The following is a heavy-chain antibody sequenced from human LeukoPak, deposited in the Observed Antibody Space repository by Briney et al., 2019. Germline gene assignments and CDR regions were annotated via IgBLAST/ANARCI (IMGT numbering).Heavy chain of an antibody. Sequence: SETLSLTCTVSGGSISPLYWSWIRQPPGKGLEFIGYIYYSGTTNYNPSLKSRVTLSVDTSKSQFSLELSSVTAADTAVYYCARGGVAAKYYFDYWGQGTLVTVSS. D-gene: IGHD3-10*01. V-gene: IGHV4-59*11. CDR2: IYYSGTT. J-gene: IGHJ4*02. CDR3: ARGGVAAKYYFDY. CDR1: GGSISPLY.